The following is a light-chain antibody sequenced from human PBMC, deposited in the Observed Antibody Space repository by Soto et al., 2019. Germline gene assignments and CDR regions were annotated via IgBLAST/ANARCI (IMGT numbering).Light chain of an antibody. CDR1: DYVDIY. CDR2: HAS. J-gene: IGKJ3*01. V-gene: IGKV3-20*01. CDR3: QQYGSSLLFT. Sequence: ETVLTQSPATLSLSPGDRATLSCRASDYVDIYLAWYQQKPGQAPRLLIYHASKRATGIPARFSGSGSGTDFTLTISRLEPEDFAVYYCQQYGSSLLFTFGPGTKVDIK.